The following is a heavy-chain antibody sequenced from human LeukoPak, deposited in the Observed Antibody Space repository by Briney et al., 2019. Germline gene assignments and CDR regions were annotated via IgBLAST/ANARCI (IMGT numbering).Heavy chain of an antibody. V-gene: IGHV3-20*04. CDR1: GFTFDDYG. Sequence: GGSLRLSGAASGFTFDDYGMSWVRQAPGKGLEWVSGINWNGGSTGYADSVKGRFTISRDNAKNSLYLQMNSLRAEDTALYYCARAYYDSSGYLTSDYWGQGTLVTVSP. J-gene: IGHJ4*02. CDR2: INWNGGST. CDR3: ARAYYDSSGYLTSDY. D-gene: IGHD3-22*01.